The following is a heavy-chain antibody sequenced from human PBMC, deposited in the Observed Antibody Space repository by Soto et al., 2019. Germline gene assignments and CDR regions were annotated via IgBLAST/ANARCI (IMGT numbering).Heavy chain of an antibody. CDR1: GGSISSDGYY. V-gene: IGHV4-31*02. D-gene: IGHD6-19*01. Sequence: SETLSLTCTVSGGSISSDGYYWSWIRQHQGQGLVWIGYIYYSGSTYYKPSLKSRVTISVDTSKNQFSLKLSSVTAADTAVYYCARARPAVAGKNGLAWYFDLWGRGTLVTVSS. J-gene: IGHJ2*01. CDR3: ARARPAVAGKNGLAWYFDL. CDR2: IYYSGST.